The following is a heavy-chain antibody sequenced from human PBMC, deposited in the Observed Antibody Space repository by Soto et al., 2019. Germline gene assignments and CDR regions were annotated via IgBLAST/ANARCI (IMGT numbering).Heavy chain of an antibody. D-gene: IGHD3-22*01. CDR1: GLTFSNYD. CDR2: MSYDGSKK. J-gene: IGHJ4*02. CDR3: VKDDKTHGEFDY. Sequence: PGGSLRHSCAASGLTFSNYDMHWVRQAPDKELKWVAVMSYDGSKKYYGDSVKGRFTISRDNSKNTLYLQMNSLRAEDTSVYFCVKDDKTHGEFDYWGQGTLVTVSS. V-gene: IGHV3-30*18.